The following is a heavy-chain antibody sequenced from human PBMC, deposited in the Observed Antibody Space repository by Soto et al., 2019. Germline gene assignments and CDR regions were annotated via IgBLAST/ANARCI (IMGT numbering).Heavy chain of an antibody. V-gene: IGHV1-18*01. CDR3: ARGGALYSNHLDYYYYYGMDV. CDR2: ISAYNGNT. CDR1: GYTFTIYG. D-gene: IGHD6-13*01. J-gene: IGHJ6*02. Sequence: ASVKVSCRASGYTFTIYGISWVRQAPGQGRQWMGWISAYNGNTNYAQKLQGRVTMTTDTSTSTDYMELSRLRSDDTAVYYCARGGALYSNHLDYYYYYGMDVWGQGTTVTVSS.